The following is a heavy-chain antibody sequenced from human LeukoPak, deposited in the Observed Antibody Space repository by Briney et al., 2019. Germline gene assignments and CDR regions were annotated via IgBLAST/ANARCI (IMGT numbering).Heavy chain of an antibody. CDR1: GYTFTNYY. Sequence: ASLKLSCTASGYTFTNYYMHWVRQAPGQGLEWMGCINPNDGDTNYAQKFQGRVTITRDTSISTAHMEVSRLRSDDTAVYYCARANFLYCSSSACLFDYWGQGTLVTVSS. CDR3: ARANFLYCSSSACLFDY. CDR2: INPNDGDT. V-gene: IGHV1-2*02. J-gene: IGHJ4*02. D-gene: IGHD2-2*01.